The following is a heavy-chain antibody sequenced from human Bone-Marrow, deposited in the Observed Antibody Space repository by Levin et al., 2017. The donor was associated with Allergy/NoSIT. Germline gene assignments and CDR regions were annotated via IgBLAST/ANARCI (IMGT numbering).Heavy chain of an antibody. D-gene: IGHD3-22*01. CDR2: ISYDGSHT. CDR1: RFNFNNYG. Sequence: GGSPRLSCAASRFNFNNYGMQWVRQAPGKGLEWVAAISYDGSHTYYAESVRGRFTISRDNSKSVLYVQMYSLRTDDTAVYYCAKDTGNFYDTSGHLDYWGQGTLVTVSS. CDR3: AKDTGNFYDTSGHLDY. V-gene: IGHV3-30*18. J-gene: IGHJ4*02.